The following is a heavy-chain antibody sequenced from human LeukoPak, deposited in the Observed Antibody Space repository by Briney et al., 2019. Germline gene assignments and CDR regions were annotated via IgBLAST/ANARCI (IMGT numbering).Heavy chain of an antibody. CDR2: IYSGGNT. J-gene: IGHJ4*02. V-gene: IGHV3-66*01. Sequence: PGGSLRLSCAASGFTVSSNYMSWVRQAPGKGLEWVSVIYSGGNTYYADSVKGRLTISRDNSKNTLYLQMNSLRAEDTAVYYCARDLHCSGGSCLNFDYWGQGTLVTVSS. CDR1: GFTVSSNY. D-gene: IGHD2-15*01. CDR3: ARDLHCSGGSCLNFDY.